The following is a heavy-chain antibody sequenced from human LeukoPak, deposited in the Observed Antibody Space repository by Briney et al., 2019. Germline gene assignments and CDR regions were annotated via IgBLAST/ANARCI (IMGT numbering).Heavy chain of an antibody. CDR1: GQSLIGYY. J-gene: IGHJ4*02. V-gene: IGHV4-34*12. CDR2: IFNRGRT. D-gene: IGHD2-15*01. Sequence: PSETLSLTCAVYGQSLIGYYCNWIRQPPGKGLEWIGEIFNRGRTNYNPSLKSRVTISVDTSKNQISLKLNSVTAAEAAVYYCAFGGAYSFDYWGQGTLVAVSS. CDR3: AFGGAYSFDY.